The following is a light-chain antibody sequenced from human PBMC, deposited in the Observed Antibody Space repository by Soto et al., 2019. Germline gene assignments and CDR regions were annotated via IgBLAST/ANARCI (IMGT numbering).Light chain of an antibody. V-gene: IGKV3-20*01. CDR1: QSLSGTY. CDR2: GAS. Sequence: EIVLTQSPGTLSLSPGERATLSCRASQSLSGTYLAWYQHKPGQAPRLLIYGASSRATGIPDRFSGSGSGTAFTLTISRLEPEDFAVYYCQQFGSSLYTFGQGTKLEIK. J-gene: IGKJ2*01. CDR3: QQFGSSLYT.